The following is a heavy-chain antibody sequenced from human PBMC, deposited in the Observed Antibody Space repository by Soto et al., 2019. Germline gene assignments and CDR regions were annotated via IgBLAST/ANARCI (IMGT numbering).Heavy chain of an antibody. CDR2: IYYDGSNK. Sequence: QEQLVDSGGGVVQPGRSLKLSCAASGFSFSNYGMHWVRQAPGKGLEWVALIYYDGSNKYYADSVKGRFTISRDNSRNTRYIQMSNLRAEDTAIYSCARDILVVGGGTGDWYLDLWGRGTLVTVSS. D-gene: IGHD2-21*01. V-gene: IGHV3-33*01. J-gene: IGHJ2*01. CDR3: ARDILVVGGGTGDWYLDL. CDR1: GFSFSNYG.